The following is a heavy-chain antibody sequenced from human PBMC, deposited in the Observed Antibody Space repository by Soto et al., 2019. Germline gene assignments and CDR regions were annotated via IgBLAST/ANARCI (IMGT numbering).Heavy chain of an antibody. CDR1: GFTFSAYG. Sequence: GGSLRLSCTASGFTFSAYGMHWVRQAPGKGLDWVAVISSDGSIKYYSDSVKGRFSISRDNSKRTLFLQMNSLRREETAIYYCARKGATSGYTALDYWGQGTPVTVSS. CDR2: ISSDGSIK. D-gene: IGHD3-3*01. CDR3: ARKGATSGYTALDY. V-gene: IGHV3-30*03. J-gene: IGHJ4*02.